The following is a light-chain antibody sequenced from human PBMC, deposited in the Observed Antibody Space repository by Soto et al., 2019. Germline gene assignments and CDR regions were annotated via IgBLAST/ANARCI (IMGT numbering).Light chain of an antibody. J-gene: IGKJ4*01. CDR3: QQYGRSPST. CDR1: QSVSSSY. Sequence: EIVLTQSPGTLSLSPGERATLSCRASQSVSSSYLAWYQQKPSQAPRLLIYGASSRATGIPDRFSGSGSGTDFTLTISRLEPEDFAVYYCQQYGRSPSTFGGGTKVEIK. V-gene: IGKV3-20*01. CDR2: GAS.